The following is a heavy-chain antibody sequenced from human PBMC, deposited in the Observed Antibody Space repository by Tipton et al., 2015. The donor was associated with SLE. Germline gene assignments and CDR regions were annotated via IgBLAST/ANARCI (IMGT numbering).Heavy chain of an antibody. CDR3: ASWGPIVYYYYYMDV. CDR2: INHSGST. D-gene: IGHD3-16*01. CDR1: GGSFSDYY. J-gene: IGHJ6*03. V-gene: IGHV4-34*01. Sequence: LRLSCAVYGGSFSDYYWSWIRQPPGKGLEWIGEINHSGSTNYNPSLKSRVTISVDTSKNQFSLKLSSVTAADTAVYYCASWGPIVYYYYYMDVWGKGTTVTVSS.